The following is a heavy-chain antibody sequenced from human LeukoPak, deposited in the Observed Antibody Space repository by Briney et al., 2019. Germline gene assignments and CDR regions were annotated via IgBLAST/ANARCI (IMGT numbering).Heavy chain of an antibody. CDR3: ARVGGATAVTMYFEY. CDR2: MTTSGNTI. V-gene: IGHV3-48*02. CDR1: GFTFSSYG. J-gene: IGHJ4*02. Sequence: GGSLRLSCAASGFTFSSYGMSWVRQAPGKGLEWLSFMTTSGNTIFYAESVKDLFTISRDNAKKSLYLQMNSLRDEDTAVYYCARVGGATAVTMYFEYWGQGTLVTVSS. D-gene: IGHD1-26*01.